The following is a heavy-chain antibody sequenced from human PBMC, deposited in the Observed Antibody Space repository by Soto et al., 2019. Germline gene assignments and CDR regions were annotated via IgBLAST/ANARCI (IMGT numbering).Heavy chain of an antibody. CDR3: AKDVWFGEDY. D-gene: IGHD3-10*01. CDR2: ISYDGSNK. V-gene: IGHV3-30*18. CDR1: GFTFSSYG. Sequence: QVQLVESGGGVVQPGRSLRLSCAASGFTFSSYGMHWVRQAPGKGLEWVAVISYDGSNKYYADSVKGRFTISRDNSKNTLYLQMNSLSAEDTAVYYCAKDVWFGEDYWGQGTLVTVSS. J-gene: IGHJ4*02.